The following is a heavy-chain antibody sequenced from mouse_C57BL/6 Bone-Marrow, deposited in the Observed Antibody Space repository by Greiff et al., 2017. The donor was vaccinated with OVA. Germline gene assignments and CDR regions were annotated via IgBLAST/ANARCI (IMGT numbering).Heavy chain of an antibody. CDR2: INPSTGGT. J-gene: IGHJ2*01. CDR1: GYSFTGYY. V-gene: IGHV1-42*01. CDR3: AREKGLRRAFDY. Sequence: EVQLQQSGPELVKPGASVKISCKASGYSFTGYYMNWVKQSPEKSLEWIGEINPSTGGTTYNQKFKAKATLTVDKSSSTAYMQLKSLTSEDSAVYYCAREKGLRRAFDYWGQGTTLTVSS. D-gene: IGHD2-4*01.